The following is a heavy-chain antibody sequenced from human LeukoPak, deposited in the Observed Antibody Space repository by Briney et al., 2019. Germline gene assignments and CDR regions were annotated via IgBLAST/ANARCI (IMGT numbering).Heavy chain of an antibody. CDR1: GFTFSSYW. V-gene: IGHV3-7*01. CDR3: ARSRTMVVSNAFDI. CDR2: IKQEGSEK. D-gene: IGHD4/OR15-4a*01. Sequence: PGGSLRLSCAASGFTFSSYWMNWVRQAPGKGLEWVANIKQEGSEKYYVDSVKGRFTISRDNAKNSLYLQMNSLRAEDTAVYYCARSRTMVVSNAFDIWGQGTMVTVSS. J-gene: IGHJ3*02.